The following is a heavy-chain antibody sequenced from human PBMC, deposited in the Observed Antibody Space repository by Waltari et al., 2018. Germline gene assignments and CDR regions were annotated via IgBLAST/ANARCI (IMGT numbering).Heavy chain of an antibody. D-gene: IGHD6-13*01. CDR2: ISYDGSNK. CDR1: GFTFRSHG. Sequence: QVQLVESGGGVVQPGRALRLSCAASGFTFRSHGRHWVRQAPGKGLEWVAVISYDGSNKYYADSVKGRFTISRDNSKNTLYLKMNSLRAEDTAVYYCAGSSSWYGYFQHWGQGTLVTVAS. V-gene: IGHV3-30*03. CDR3: AGSSSWYGYFQH. J-gene: IGHJ1*01.